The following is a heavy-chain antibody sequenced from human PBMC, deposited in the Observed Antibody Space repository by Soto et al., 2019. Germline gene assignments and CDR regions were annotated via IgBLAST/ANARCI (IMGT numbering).Heavy chain of an antibody. V-gene: IGHV4-31*03. Sequence: QVQLQESGPGLVKPSQTLSLTCTVSGGSICSGGYYWSWIRQHPGKGLERIGYIYYSGSTYYNPSLKSRVTISVDTSKNQFSLKLSSVTAADTAVYYCARATSRGELRYFDWLYYFDYWGQGTLVTVSS. CDR1: GGSICSGGYY. CDR2: IYYSGST. D-gene: IGHD3-9*01. CDR3: ARATSRGELRYFDWLYYFDY. J-gene: IGHJ4*02.